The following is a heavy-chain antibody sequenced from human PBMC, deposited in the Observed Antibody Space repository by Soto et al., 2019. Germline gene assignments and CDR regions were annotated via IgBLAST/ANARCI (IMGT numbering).Heavy chain of an antibody. V-gene: IGHV3-15*01. CDR1: GITFSNAW. J-gene: IGHJ6*02. CDR2: IKSITDGGTA. Sequence: PWGSLRLSCAASGITFSNAWMTWVRQAPGKGLEWVGRIKSITDGGTADYAAPVKGRFTISRDDSKDTLYLQMNNLKTEDTAVYHCTTDSADIVVVPATFGMDVWGQGTTVTVSS. CDR3: TTDSADIVVVPATFGMDV. D-gene: IGHD2-2*01.